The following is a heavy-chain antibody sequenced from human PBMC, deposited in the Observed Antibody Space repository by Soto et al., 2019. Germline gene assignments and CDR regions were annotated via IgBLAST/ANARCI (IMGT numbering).Heavy chain of an antibody. V-gene: IGHV1-2*02. J-gene: IGHJ3*02. CDR2: INPATGAA. D-gene: IGHD3-3*01. CDR3: AGGGGVGVAGSAAFDM. CDR1: GYPVTAYY. Sequence: QLHLVQSGAVVKKPGASVTVSCSASGYPVTAYYMHWVRQAPGRGLEWMGGINPATGAAKYTQTFQGGVTRPRDPSTSTVFRELGGLTSEDTAVFYWAGGGGVGVAGSAAFDMWGQGTLVTVSS.